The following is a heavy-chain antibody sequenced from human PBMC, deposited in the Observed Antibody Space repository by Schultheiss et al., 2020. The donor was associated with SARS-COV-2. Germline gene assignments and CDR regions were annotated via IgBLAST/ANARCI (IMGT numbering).Heavy chain of an antibody. V-gene: IGHV4-59*12. CDR2: IYHSGST. CDR3: ARSLYGEGYFDL. Sequence: SETLSLTCTVSGGSISTYYWSWIRQPPGKGLEWIGYIYHSGSTYYNPSLKSRVTISVDRSKNQFSLKLSSVTAADTAVYYCARSLYGEGYFDLWGRGTLVTVSS. J-gene: IGHJ2*01. D-gene: IGHD3-10*02. CDR1: GGSISTYY.